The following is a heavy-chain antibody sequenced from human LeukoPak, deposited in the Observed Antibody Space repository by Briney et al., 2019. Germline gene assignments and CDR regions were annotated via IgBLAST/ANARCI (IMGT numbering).Heavy chain of an antibody. CDR2: IEEDGSET. D-gene: IGHD1-1*01. J-gene: IGHJ4*02. V-gene: IGHV3-7*01. CDR1: GFTISSYW. CDR3: ARNRGTSD. Sequence: GGSLRLSCAASGFTISSYWMTWVRQAPGKGLEWVANIEEDGSETNYVDSVKGRFTISRDNAKNSLYLQMNSLRAEDTAVYCCARNRGTSDWGQGTRVTVSS.